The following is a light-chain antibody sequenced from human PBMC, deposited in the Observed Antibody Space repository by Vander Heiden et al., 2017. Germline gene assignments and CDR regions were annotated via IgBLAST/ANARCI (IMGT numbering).Light chain of an antibody. Sequence: SYELTHPLSVSVALGQTARITCGGNNIVIKNVNWYQQKPGQAPGRGIYRDSIRPSGIPERFSGSNSGNTANLTIVGAQAGDEADDYGHVWDSSTEVFGGGTKLTVL. CDR1: NIVIKN. J-gene: IGLJ3*02. CDR2: RDS. V-gene: IGLV3-9*01. CDR3: HVWDSSTEV.